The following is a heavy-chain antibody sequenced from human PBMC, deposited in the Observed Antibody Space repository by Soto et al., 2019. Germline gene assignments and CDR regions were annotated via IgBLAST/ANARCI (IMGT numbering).Heavy chain of an antibody. D-gene: IGHD2-15*01. V-gene: IGHV4-31*03. J-gene: IGHJ3*02. CDR1: GGSISSGGYY. Sequence: PSETLSLTCTVSGGSISSGGYYWSWIRQHPGKGLEWIGYIYYSGSTYYNPSLKSRVTISVDTSKNQFSLKLSSVTAADTAVYYCARDRDCSGGSCYSSRNAFDIWGQGTMVTVSS. CDR2: IYYSGST. CDR3: ARDRDCSGGSCYSSRNAFDI.